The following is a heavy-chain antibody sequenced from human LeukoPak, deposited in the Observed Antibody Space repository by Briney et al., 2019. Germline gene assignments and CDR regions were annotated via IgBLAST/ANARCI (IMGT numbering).Heavy chain of an antibody. J-gene: IGHJ4*02. CDR2: INHTGST. CDR1: GYSISSGYY. Sequence: SETLSLTCAVSGYSISSGYYWGWIRQPPGKGLEWIGEINHTGSTNYNPSLKSRVTISVDTSKNQFSLKLSSVTAADTAVYYCARGYYSSGWFDYWGQGTLVTVSS. CDR3: ARGYYSSGWFDY. D-gene: IGHD6-19*01. V-gene: IGHV4-38-2*01.